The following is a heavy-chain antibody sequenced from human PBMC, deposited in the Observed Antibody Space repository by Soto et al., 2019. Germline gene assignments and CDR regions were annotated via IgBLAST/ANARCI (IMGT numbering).Heavy chain of an antibody. CDR2: VNPSGGSA. Sequence: QVQLVQSGAEVKKPGASVKVSCKTSGYIFTAYSMHWVRQAPGQGLEWMGVVNPSGGSAHYAQSYEGRVTLTRDTSTSPFDMDLCSLRSEDTAVYYCAREENCSGGTCCSESFHHWGQGTLVTDSS. V-gene: IGHV1-46*01. J-gene: IGHJ1*01. CDR1: GYIFTAYS. CDR3: AREENCSGGTCCSESFHH. D-gene: IGHD2-15*01.